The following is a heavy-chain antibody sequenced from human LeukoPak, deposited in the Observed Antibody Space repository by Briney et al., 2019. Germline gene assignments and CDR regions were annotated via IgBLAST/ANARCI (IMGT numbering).Heavy chain of an antibody. Sequence: SETLFLTCTVSGGSISSYYWNWIRQPPGKGLEWIGYIYYSGSADYNPSLKSRVSMSVDTSKNQFSLKLSSVTATDTAVYYCARQRLLWFGESNSGFDYWGQGTLVTVSS. J-gene: IGHJ4*02. CDR3: ARQRLLWFGESNSGFDY. CDR1: GGSISSYY. V-gene: IGHV4-59*08. D-gene: IGHD3-10*01. CDR2: IYYSGSA.